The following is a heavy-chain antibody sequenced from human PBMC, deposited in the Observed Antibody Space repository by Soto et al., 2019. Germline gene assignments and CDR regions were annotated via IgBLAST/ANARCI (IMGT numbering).Heavy chain of an antibody. Sequence: QVQLQESGPGLVKPSQTLSLTCTVSGGSISSGGYYWSWIRQHPGKGLEWIGYIYYSGSTYYNPSLNSRVTISVDTSKNQFSLKLSSVTAADTAVYYCARERVVVVTSRGGLDYWGQGTLVTVSS. J-gene: IGHJ4*02. D-gene: IGHD3-22*01. CDR1: GGSISSGGYY. V-gene: IGHV4-31*03. CDR3: ARERVVVVTSRGGLDY. CDR2: IYYSGST.